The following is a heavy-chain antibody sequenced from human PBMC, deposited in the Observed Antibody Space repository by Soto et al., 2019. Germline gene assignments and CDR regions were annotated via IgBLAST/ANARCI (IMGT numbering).Heavy chain of an antibody. CDR2: IYHSGST. D-gene: IGHD6-19*01. CDR1: GGSISSSNW. J-gene: IGHJ6*02. CDR3: ARESGYSSGWYLYYYYYGMDV. V-gene: IGHV4-4*02. Sequence: SETLSLTCAVSGGSISSSNWWSWVRQPPGKGLEWIGEIYHSGSTNYNPSLKSRVTISVDKSKNQFSLKLSSVTAADTAVYYCARESGYSSGWYLYYYYYGMDVWGQGTTVTVSS.